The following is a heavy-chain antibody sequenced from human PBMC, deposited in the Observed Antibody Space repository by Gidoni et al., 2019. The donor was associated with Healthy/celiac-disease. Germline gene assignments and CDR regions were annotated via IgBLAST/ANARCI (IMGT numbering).Heavy chain of an antibody. J-gene: IGHJ4*02. CDR2: ISGSGGST. CDR3: AKDLVYCSGGSCSAFDY. CDR1: GFTCSSYA. V-gene: IGHV3-23*01. D-gene: IGHD2-15*01. Sequence: EVQLWECGGGLVQPGGSLTLSGAAPGFTCSSYAMCWVRQAPGNGMEWVSAISGSGGSTYYADSVKGRFNISRDNSKNTLYLQMNSLRAEDTAVYYCAKDLVYCSGGSCSAFDYWGQGTLVTVSS.